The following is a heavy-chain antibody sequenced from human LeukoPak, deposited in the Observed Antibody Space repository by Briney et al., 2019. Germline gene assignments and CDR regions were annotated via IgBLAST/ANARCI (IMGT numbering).Heavy chain of an antibody. D-gene: IGHD2-15*01. CDR2: IRYDGSNK. Sequence: GGSLRLSCAASGFTFSSYGMHWVCQAPGKGLEWVAFIRYDGSNKYYADSVKGRFTISRDNSKNTLYLQMNSLRAEDTAVYYCAKDHDAVVVVSYYFDYWGQGTLVTVSS. CDR3: AKDHDAVVVVSYYFDY. J-gene: IGHJ4*02. V-gene: IGHV3-30*02. CDR1: GFTFSSYG.